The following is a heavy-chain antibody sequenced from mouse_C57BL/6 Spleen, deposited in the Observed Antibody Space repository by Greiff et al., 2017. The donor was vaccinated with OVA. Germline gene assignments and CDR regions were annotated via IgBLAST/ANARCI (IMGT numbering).Heavy chain of an antibody. V-gene: IGHV5-9-1*02. CDR1: GFTFSSYA. Sequence: EVQRVESGEGLVKPGGSLKLSCAASGFTFSSYAMSWVRQTPEKRLEWVAYISSGGDYIYYADTVKGRFTISRDNARNTLYLQMSSLKSEDTAMYYCTRITTVVDAYYYAMDYWGQGTSVTVSS. CDR3: TRITTVVDAYYYAMDY. CDR2: ISSGGDYI. D-gene: IGHD1-1*01. J-gene: IGHJ4*01.